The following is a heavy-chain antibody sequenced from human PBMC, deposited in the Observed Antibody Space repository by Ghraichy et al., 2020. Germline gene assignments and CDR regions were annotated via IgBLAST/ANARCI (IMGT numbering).Heavy chain of an antibody. V-gene: IGHV4-34*01. J-gene: IGHJ6*02. CDR3: ARGRRPKYCSSTSCLMFLGMDV. Sequence: SQTLSLTCAVYGGSFSGYYWSWIRQPPGKGLEWIGEINHSGSTNYNPSLKSRVTISVDTSKNQFSLKLSSVTAADTAVYYCARGRRPKYCSSTSCLMFLGMDVWGQGTTVTVSS. CDR1: GGSFSGYY. CDR2: INHSGST. D-gene: IGHD2-2*01.